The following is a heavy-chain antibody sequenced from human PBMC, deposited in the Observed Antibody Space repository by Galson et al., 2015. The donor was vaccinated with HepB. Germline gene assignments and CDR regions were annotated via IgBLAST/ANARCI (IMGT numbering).Heavy chain of an antibody. D-gene: IGHD3-16*01. J-gene: IGHJ5*02. V-gene: IGHV3-74*01. CDR2: INGDGRKT. CDR3: VRDRGPRSPPANWFDP. Sequence: SLRLSCAASGFTFSDYWMHWVRQVPGKGLEWISRINGDGRKTDYADSVQGRFSLSRDNAKNTLYLYMDSLRVEDTGLYYCVRDRGPRSPPANWFDPWGQGTRVTVSS. CDR1: GFTFSDYW.